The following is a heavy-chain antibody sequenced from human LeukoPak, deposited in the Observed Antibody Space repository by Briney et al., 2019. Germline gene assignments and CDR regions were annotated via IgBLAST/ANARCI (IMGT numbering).Heavy chain of an antibody. CDR3: ANSRFRSLSEGLFDY. CDR2: VSYDGNDK. J-gene: IGHJ4*02. Sequence: GRSLRLSCAASGFTFSNYNMHWVRRAPGKGLERVALVSYDGNDKYYADSVRGRFTISRDNSRNTLYLQMNSLRTEDTAVYYCANSRFRSLSEGLFDYWGQGTLVTVSS. CDR1: GFTFSNYN. V-gene: IGHV3-30*01. D-gene: IGHD3-3*01.